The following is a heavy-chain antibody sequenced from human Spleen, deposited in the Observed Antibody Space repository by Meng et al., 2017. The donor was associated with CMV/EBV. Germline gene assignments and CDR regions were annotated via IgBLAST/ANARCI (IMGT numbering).Heavy chain of an antibody. Sequence: GESLKISCAASGFTFSSYAMSWVRQAPGKGLEWVSVIYSGGSSTYYADSVKGRFTISRDNSKNTLYLQMNSLRAEDTAVYYCAKNEGTTVTTLYYYGMDVWGQGTTVTVSS. V-gene: IGHV3-23*03. J-gene: IGHJ6*02. D-gene: IGHD4-17*01. CDR3: AKNEGTTVTTLYYYGMDV. CDR2: IYSGGSST. CDR1: GFTFSSYA.